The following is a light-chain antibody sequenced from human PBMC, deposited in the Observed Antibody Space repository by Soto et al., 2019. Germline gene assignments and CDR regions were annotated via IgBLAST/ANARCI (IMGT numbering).Light chain of an antibody. CDR2: GAS. CDR1: QNVNSN. V-gene: IGKV3-15*01. Sequence: EILMTQSPASLSVSPGERATLSCRASQNVNSNLAWYQQRPGQAPRFLIYGASTRATGIPARFSGSGSGTEFTLTISSLQSEDFAVYYCHHYNNWPRTFGQGTKV. J-gene: IGKJ1*01. CDR3: HHYNNWPRT.